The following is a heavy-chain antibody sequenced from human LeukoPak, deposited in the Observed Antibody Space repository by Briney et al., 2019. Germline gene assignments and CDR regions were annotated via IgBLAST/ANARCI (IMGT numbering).Heavy chain of an antibody. V-gene: IGHV3-23*01. CDR3: ARGAYRISWPGIDY. CDR2: ISGSGSST. D-gene: IGHD3-16*02. Sequence: PGGSLRLSCAASGFTFSSYAMSWVRQAPGKGLEWVSTISGSGSSTYYADSVKGRFTISRDKSKNTLYLQTNSLRAEDTAVYYCARGAYRISWPGIDYWGPGTPVTVSS. J-gene: IGHJ4*02. CDR1: GFTFSSYA.